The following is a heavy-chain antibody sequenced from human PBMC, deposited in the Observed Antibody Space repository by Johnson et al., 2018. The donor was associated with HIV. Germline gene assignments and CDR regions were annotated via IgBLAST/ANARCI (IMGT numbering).Heavy chain of an antibody. CDR2: IYSGGST. D-gene: IGHD3-10*01. V-gene: IGHV3-66*01. CDR1: GFTVSSNY. Sequence: VQLVESGGRVVQPGRSLRLSCAASGFTVSSNYMSWVRQAPGKGLEWVSVIYSGGSTYYADSVKGRFTISRDNDKNSVYLQMNSLEAEDTAVYYCARAPEVRGVDAFDIWGQGTMVTVSS. J-gene: IGHJ3*02. CDR3: ARAPEVRGVDAFDI.